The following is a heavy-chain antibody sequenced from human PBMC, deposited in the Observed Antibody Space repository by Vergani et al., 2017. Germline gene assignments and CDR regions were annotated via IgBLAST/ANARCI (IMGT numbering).Heavy chain of an antibody. Sequence: QVQLQESGPGLVKPLGTLSLPCSVSGRPLSTTDRWRWVRQSPERGLEWIGKIGHSGSTYFNASFASRVSMSVDWSVKQFSLYLRSVTAADTAVYYCARNPIGSSYYEYWGQGSLVTVSS. J-gene: IGHJ4*02. CDR1: GRPLSTTDR. D-gene: IGHD3-10*01. CDR2: IGHSGST. V-gene: IGHV4-4*03. CDR3: ARNPIGSSYYEY.